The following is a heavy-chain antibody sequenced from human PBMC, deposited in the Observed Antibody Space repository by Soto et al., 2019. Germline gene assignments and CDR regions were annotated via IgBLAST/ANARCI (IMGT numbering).Heavy chain of an antibody. Sequence: QVQLVESGGGVVQPGRSLRLSCAASGFTFSSYGMHWVRQAPGKGLEWVAVIWYDGSNKYYADSVKGRFTISRDNSKNTLYLQMNSLIAEDTAVYYCARDAGAYCGGDCYADYWGQGTLVTVSS. J-gene: IGHJ4*02. D-gene: IGHD2-21*02. CDR2: IWYDGSNK. CDR3: ARDAGAYCGGDCYADY. CDR1: GFTFSSYG. V-gene: IGHV3-33*01.